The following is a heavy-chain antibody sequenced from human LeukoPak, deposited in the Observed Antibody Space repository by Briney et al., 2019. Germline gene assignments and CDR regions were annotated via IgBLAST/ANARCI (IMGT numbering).Heavy chain of an antibody. J-gene: IGHJ3*02. V-gene: IGHV4-39*07. CDR2: IYYSGST. CDR3: ASQSRIQAAAGSFDI. CDR1: GGSISSSSYY. D-gene: IGHD6-13*01. Sequence: SETLSLTCTVSGGSISSSSYYWGWIRQPPGKGLERIGSIYYSGSTYYNPSLKSRVTISVDTSKNQFSLKLSSVTAADTAVYYCASQSRIQAAAGSFDIWGQGTMVTVSS.